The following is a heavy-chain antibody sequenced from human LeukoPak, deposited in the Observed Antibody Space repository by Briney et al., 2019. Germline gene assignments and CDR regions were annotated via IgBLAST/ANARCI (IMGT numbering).Heavy chain of an antibody. V-gene: IGHV1-2*02. Sequence: ASVKVSCKASGYTFTGYYMHWVRQAPGQGLEWMGWINPNSGGTNYAQKFQGRVTMTRDTSISTAYMELSRLRSDDTAVYYCARESSGSYYNGDFDYWGQGTLVTVSS. J-gene: IGHJ4*02. CDR1: GYTFTGYY. CDR2: INPNSGGT. CDR3: ARESSGSYYNGDFDY. D-gene: IGHD1-26*01.